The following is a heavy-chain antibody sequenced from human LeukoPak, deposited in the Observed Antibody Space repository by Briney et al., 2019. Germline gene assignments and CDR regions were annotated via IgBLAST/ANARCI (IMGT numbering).Heavy chain of an antibody. Sequence: GGSLRLSCAASGFTFSSYEMNWVRQAPGKGLEWVSSISTSSIYIYYADSVKGRFTISRDNAKSSLYLQMNSLRAEDTAVYYCARDRKTYYYDTSGAFDIWGQGTMVTVSS. CDR1: GFTFSSYE. J-gene: IGHJ3*02. CDR3: ARDRKTYYYDTSGAFDI. V-gene: IGHV3-21*01. D-gene: IGHD3-22*01. CDR2: ISTSSIYI.